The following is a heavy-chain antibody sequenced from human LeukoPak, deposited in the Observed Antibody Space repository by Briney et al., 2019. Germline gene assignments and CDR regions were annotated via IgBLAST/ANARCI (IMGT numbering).Heavy chain of an antibody. V-gene: IGHV3-21*01. CDR3: ARDRYGSGSSCDY. CDR2: ISSSSSYI. J-gene: IGHJ4*02. D-gene: IGHD3-10*01. Sequence: GGSLRLSCAASGFTFSSYGMNWVRQAPGKGLDWVSSISSSSSYIYYADSVKGRFTISRDNAKNSLYLQMNSLRAEDTAVYYCARDRYGSGSSCDYWGQGTLVTVSS. CDR1: GFTFSSYG.